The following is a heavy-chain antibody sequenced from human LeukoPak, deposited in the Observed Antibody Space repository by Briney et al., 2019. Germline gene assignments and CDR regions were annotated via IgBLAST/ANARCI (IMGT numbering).Heavy chain of an antibody. CDR3: ANQISAARTY. J-gene: IGHJ4*02. CDR2: INWNGGSTI. V-gene: IGHV3-20*04. Sequence: SGGSLRLSCAASGFTFDDYGMSWVRQAPGKGLEWVSGINWNGGSTIYYADSAKGRFTISRDNSKNTLYLQMNSLRAEDTAVYYCANQISAARTYWGQGTLVAVSS. D-gene: IGHD6-6*01. CDR1: GFTFDDYG.